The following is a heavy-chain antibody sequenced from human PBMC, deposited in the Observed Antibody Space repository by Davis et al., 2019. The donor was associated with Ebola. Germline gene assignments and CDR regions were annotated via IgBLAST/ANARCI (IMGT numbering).Heavy chain of an antibody. Sequence: GGSLRLSCAASGFTFSSCGMHWVRQAPGKGLEWVAFIRYDGINTYYADSVKGRFTISRDNSKNTVYLQMNSLRAEDTAVYYCAARYSSFFGFDPWGQGTLVTVSS. CDR3: AARYSSFFGFDP. J-gene: IGHJ5*02. D-gene: IGHD2-15*01. CDR1: GFTFSSCG. CDR2: IRYDGINT. V-gene: IGHV3-30*02.